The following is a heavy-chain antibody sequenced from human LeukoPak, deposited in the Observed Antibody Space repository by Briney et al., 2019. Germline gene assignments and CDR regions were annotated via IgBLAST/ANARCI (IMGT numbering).Heavy chain of an antibody. CDR1: GGSISSGSYY. V-gene: IGHV4-61*02. D-gene: IGHD6-19*01. CDR2: IYTSGST. Sequence: SETLSLTCTVSGGSISSGSYYWSWIRQPAGKGLEWIGRIYTSGSTNYNPSLKSRVTISVDTSKNQFSLKLSSVTAADTAVYYCARVNSSGWYSFYYFDYWGQGTLVTVSS. J-gene: IGHJ4*02. CDR3: ARVNSSGWYSFYYFDY.